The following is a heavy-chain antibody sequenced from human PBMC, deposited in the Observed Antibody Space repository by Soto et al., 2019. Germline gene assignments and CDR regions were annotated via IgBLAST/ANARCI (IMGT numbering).Heavy chain of an antibody. Sequence: PGESLKISCKGSGYSFTSYWIGWVRLMPGKGLEWMGIIYPGDSDTRYSPSFQGQVTISADKSISTAYLQWSSLKASDTAMYYCARRDCSSTSCYLKEDYYYYGMDVWGQGTTVTVSS. CDR3: ARRDCSSTSCYLKEDYYYYGMDV. V-gene: IGHV5-51*01. J-gene: IGHJ6*02. CDR2: IYPGDSDT. D-gene: IGHD2-2*01. CDR1: GYSFTSYW.